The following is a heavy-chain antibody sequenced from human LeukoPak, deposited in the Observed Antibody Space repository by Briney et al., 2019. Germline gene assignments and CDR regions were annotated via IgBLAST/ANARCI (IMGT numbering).Heavy chain of an antibody. CDR3: ARGSGVGDL. J-gene: IGHJ5*02. CDR1: GFTFGSYW. CDR2: IDGDGTST. V-gene: IGHV3-74*01. D-gene: IGHD1-14*01. Sequence: GGSLRLSCAASGFTFGSYWMHWVRQTPGKGLVWVSRIDGDGTSTSYADSVKGRFTISRDNAKNTVSLQMNSLRAEDTAVYYCARGSGVGDLWGQGTLVTVSS.